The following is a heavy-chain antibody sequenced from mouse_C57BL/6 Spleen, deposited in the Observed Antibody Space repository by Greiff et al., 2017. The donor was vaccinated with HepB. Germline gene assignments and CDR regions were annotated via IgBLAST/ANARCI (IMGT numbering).Heavy chain of an antibody. CDR2: ISSGSSTI. D-gene: IGHD3-2*02. J-gene: IGHJ2*01. CDR3: ARKDSSGYVGYFDY. V-gene: IGHV5-17*01. Sequence: VQLQQSGGGLVKPGGSLKLSCAASGFTFSDYGMHWVRQAPEKGLEWVAYISSGSSTIYYADTVKGRFTISRDNAKNTLFLQMTSLRSEDTAMYYCARKDSSGYVGYFDYWGQGTTLTVSS. CDR1: GFTFSDYG.